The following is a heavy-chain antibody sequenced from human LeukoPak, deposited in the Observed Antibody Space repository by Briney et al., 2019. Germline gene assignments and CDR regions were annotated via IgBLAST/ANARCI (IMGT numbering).Heavy chain of an antibody. J-gene: IGHJ6*03. CDR1: GGSIGIDDYY. D-gene: IGHD5-24*01. CDR3: ARVRDPYYYYMDV. V-gene: IGHV4-30-2*01. Sequence: SETLSLTCTASGGSIGIDDYYWTWIRQPPGKGLEWIGYIYHRGTTYYNPSLESRVTISVDRSKNQFSLKLSSVTAADTAMFYCARVRDPYYYYMDVWGEGTTVTVSS. CDR2: IYHRGTT.